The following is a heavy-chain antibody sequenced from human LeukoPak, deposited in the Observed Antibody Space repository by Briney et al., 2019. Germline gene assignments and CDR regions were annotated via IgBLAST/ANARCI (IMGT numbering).Heavy chain of an antibody. CDR2: INPNSGGT. D-gene: IGHD3-10*01. Sequence: GASVKVSCKASGYTFTGYYMHWVRQAPGQGLEWMGWINPNSGGTNYAQKFQGRVTMTRDTSISTAYMELSRLRSDDTAVYYCAREGYHYGSGSSYRSGAFDIWGQGTMVTVSS. J-gene: IGHJ3*02. V-gene: IGHV1-2*02. CDR3: AREGYHYGSGSSYRSGAFDI. CDR1: GYTFTGYY.